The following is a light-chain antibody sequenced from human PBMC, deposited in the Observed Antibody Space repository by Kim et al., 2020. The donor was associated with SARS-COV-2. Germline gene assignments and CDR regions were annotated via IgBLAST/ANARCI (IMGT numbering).Light chain of an antibody. V-gene: IGKV1D-16*01. J-gene: IGKJ4*01. CDR1: QGISSR. CDR2: GVS. CDR3: QQCETVPLT. Sequence: DIQMTQSPSSLSASVGDRVTITCRANQGISSRLAWYQHKPEKAPKSLIYGVSTLQSGVPSRFSGSGSGTHFTLTISNLQPEDFATYYCQQCETVPLTFGEGAKVEIK.